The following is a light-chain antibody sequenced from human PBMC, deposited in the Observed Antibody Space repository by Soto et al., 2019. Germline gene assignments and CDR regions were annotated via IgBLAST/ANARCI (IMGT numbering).Light chain of an antibody. Sequence: QSLVAQPSPLSGSPGQAVTLSSPGKNSDVGGYNYVSWYQQHPGKAPKLMIYDVSNRPSGVSNRFSGSKSGNTASLTISGLQAEDEADYYCSSYTSSSTLYVFGTGTKVTVL. CDR3: SSYTSSSTLYV. CDR2: DVS. J-gene: IGLJ1*01. CDR1: NSDVGGYNY. V-gene: IGLV2-14*01.